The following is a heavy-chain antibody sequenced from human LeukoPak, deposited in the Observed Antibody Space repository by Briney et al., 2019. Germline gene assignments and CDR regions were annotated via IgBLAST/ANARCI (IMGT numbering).Heavy chain of an antibody. J-gene: IGHJ4*02. CDR2: ISVSGTTM. CDR1: GFTFTDYY. CDR3: ARVGRLQYGDYVAFDY. D-gene: IGHD4-17*01. Sequence: GGSLRLSCATSGFTFTDYYMSWIRQAPGKGLEWASYISVSGTTMYYADSVKGRFTLSRDNAKNSLYLQMNSLRAEDTAVYYCARVGRLQYGDYVAFDYWGQGTLVTVSS. V-gene: IGHV3-11*01.